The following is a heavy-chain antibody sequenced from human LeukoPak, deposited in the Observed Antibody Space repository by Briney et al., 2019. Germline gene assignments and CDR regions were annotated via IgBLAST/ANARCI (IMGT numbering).Heavy chain of an antibody. CDR3: ARSSIAARGSGPFDY. CDR1: GFTFSSYG. D-gene: IGHD6-6*01. J-gene: IGHJ4*02. V-gene: IGHV3-33*01. Sequence: GGSLRLSCAASGFTFSSYGMHWVRQAPGKGPEWVAVIWYDGSNKYYADSVKGRFTISRDNSKNTLYLQMNSLRAEDTAVYYCARSSIAARGSGPFDYWGQGTLVTVSS. CDR2: IWYDGSNK.